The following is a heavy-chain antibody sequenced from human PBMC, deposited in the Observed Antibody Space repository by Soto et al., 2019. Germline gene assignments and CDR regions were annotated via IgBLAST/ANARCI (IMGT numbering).Heavy chain of an antibody. Sequence: GASVKVSCKASGGTFSSYAISWVRQAPGQGLEWMGGIIPIFGTANYAQKFQGRVTITADESTSTAYMELSSLRSEDTAVYYCRIVVVVAATESEPIDAFDIWGQGTMVTVSS. J-gene: IGHJ3*02. V-gene: IGHV1-69*13. CDR1: GGTFSSYA. CDR2: IIPIFGTA. D-gene: IGHD2-15*01. CDR3: RIVVVVAATESEPIDAFDI.